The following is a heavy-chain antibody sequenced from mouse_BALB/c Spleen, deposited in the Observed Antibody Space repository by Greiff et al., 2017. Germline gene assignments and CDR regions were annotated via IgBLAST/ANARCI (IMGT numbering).Heavy chain of an antibody. CDR1: GYSITSGYY. D-gene: IGHD1-1*01. J-gene: IGHJ1*01. Sequence: VQLQQSGPGLVKPSQSLSLTCSVTGYSITSGYYWNWIRQFPGNKLEWMGYISYDGSNNYNPSLKNRISITRDTSKNQFFLKLNSVTTEDTATYYCASSSWYFDVWGAGTTVTVSS. CDR2: ISYDGSN. V-gene: IGHV3-6*02. CDR3: ASSSWYFDV.